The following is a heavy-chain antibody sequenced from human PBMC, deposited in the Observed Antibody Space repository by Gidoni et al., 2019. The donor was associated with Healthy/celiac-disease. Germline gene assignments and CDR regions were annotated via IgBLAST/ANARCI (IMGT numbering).Heavy chain of an antibody. D-gene: IGHD1-26*01. CDR3: ARAGWELPNDY. CDR2: ISYDGSNK. CDR1: GFTFSSYA. Sequence: QVQLVESGGGVVQPGRSLRLSCAASGFTFSSYAMHWVRQAPGKGLEWVAVISYDGSNKYYADSVKGRFTISRDNSKNTLYLQMNSLRAEDTAVYYCARAGWELPNDYWGQGTLVTVSS. V-gene: IGHV3-30-3*01. J-gene: IGHJ4*02.